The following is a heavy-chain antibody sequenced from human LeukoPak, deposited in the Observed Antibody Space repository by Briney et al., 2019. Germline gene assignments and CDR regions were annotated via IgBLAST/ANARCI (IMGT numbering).Heavy chain of an antibody. J-gene: IGHJ3*02. V-gene: IGHV4-4*07. CDR1: GGSISSYF. CDR2: IYTSGST. D-gene: IGHD4-23*01. Sequence: SETLSLTCTVSGGSISSYFWGWIRQPAGKGLEWIGRIYTSGSTNYNPSLKSRVTMSVDTSKNQFSLKLSSVTAADTAVYFCARGYGDNSGAFDIWGQGTLVTVSS. CDR3: ARGYGDNSGAFDI.